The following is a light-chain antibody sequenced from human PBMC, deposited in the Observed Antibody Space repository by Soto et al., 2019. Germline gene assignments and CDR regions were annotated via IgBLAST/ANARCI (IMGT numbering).Light chain of an antibody. V-gene: IGKV3-11*01. J-gene: IGKJ5*01. CDR2: DAS. Sequence: EIVLTQSPPTLSLSPGERATLSCRASQSVSTSLNWYQQRPGQAPRLLIYDASKRAPGIPARFSGSGSGTDFTLTISSLGPEDFAVYYCQQRDNWPPITFGQGTRLEI. CDR3: QQRDNWPPIT. CDR1: QSVSTS.